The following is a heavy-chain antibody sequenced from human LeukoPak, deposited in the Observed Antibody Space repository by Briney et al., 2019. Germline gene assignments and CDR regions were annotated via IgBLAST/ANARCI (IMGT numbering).Heavy chain of an antibody. CDR1: GFIFSNYA. CDR2: ISTKGGST. V-gene: IGHV3-64*02. J-gene: IGHJ4*02. CDR3: ARDRSGAFDY. Sequence: PGGSLRLSCAASGFIFSNYAMYWVRQAPGKGLESVAAISTKGGSTSYADSVKGRMTISRDDSKNTLFLQMGSLTTDDMGLYFCARDRSGAFDYWGQGTLVTVFS. D-gene: IGHD6-19*01.